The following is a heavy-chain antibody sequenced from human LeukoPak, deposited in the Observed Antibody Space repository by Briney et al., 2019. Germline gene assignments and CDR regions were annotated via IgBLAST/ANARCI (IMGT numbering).Heavy chain of an antibody. V-gene: IGHV4-59*01. CDR3: ARLRFGELLDRYGMDV. D-gene: IGHD3-10*01. CDR2: IYYSGSS. J-gene: IGHJ6*02. CDR1: GGSISSYY. Sequence: SETLSLTCTVSGGSISSYYWSWLRQPPGKGLEWLGYIYYSGSSNYNPSLKSRVTISVDTSKNQFSLKLSSVTAADTAVYYCARLRFGELLDRYGMDVWGQGTTVTVSS.